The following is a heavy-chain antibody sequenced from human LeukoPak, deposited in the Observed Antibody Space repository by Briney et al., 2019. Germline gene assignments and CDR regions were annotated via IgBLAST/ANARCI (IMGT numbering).Heavy chain of an antibody. CDR2: ISVGGWT. V-gene: IGHV3-23*01. CDR3: AKECDYGNTSHMPCY. J-gene: IGHJ4*02. Sequence: GGSLRLSCAASALPPSNYAMSWVRQAPGKGLEWVSSISVGGWTAYTDSVKGRFFISRETATNTLYLQMNSLRVEDTAVYYCAKECDYGNTSHMPCYWGQGTLVTVSS. D-gene: IGHD4-17*01. CDR1: ALPPSNYA.